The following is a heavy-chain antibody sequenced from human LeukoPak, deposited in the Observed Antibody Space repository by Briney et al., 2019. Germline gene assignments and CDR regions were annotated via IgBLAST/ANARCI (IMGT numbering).Heavy chain of an antibody. J-gene: IGHJ4*02. D-gene: IGHD4-23*01. Sequence: PGGSLRLSGAASGFTFSIDDMHWVRQAPGKGLEWVASIRYDGSSKYYGVSGKGRFTISRDNSKNTLYLQMNSLRTEDTAVYYCAKLNTTVAFDYWGQGTLVTVSS. CDR3: AKLNTTVAFDY. V-gene: IGHV3-30*02. CDR2: IRYDGSSK. CDR1: GFTFSIDD.